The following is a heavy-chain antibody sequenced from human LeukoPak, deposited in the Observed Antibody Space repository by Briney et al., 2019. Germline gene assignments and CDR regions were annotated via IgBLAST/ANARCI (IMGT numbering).Heavy chain of an antibody. CDR2: IKSKADGGTT. CDR3: TTNYTDNYYYMDV. D-gene: IGHD1-7*01. CDR1: GFTFSNAW. Sequence: GGSLRLSCAASGFTFSNAWMSWVRQAPGKGLEWVGHIKSKADGGTTDYAAPVKGRFTISRDDSKNMLFLQMNSLKTEDTALHYCTTNYTDNYYYMDVWGIGTTVTVSS. V-gene: IGHV3-15*01. J-gene: IGHJ6*03.